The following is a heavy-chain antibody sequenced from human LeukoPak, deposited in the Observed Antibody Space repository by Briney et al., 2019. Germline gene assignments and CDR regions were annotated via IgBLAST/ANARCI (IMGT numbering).Heavy chain of an antibody. Sequence: PTGRSLRLSCAASGFTFSSYAMHWVRQAPGKGLEWVAVISYDGSNKYYADSVKGRFTISRDNSKNTLYLQMNSLRAEDTAVYYCARDGTLRYFDWLSPPYGMDVWGQGTTVTVSS. CDR3: ARDGTLRYFDWLSPPYGMDV. CDR1: GFTFSSYA. D-gene: IGHD3-9*01. V-gene: IGHV3-30-3*01. CDR2: ISYDGSNK. J-gene: IGHJ6*02.